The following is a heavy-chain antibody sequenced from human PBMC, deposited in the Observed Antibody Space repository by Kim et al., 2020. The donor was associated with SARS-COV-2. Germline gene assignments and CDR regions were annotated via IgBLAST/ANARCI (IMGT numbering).Heavy chain of an antibody. CDR1: GGTFSSYA. V-gene: IGHV1-69*13. J-gene: IGHJ6*02. D-gene: IGHD3-10*01. Sequence: SVKVSCKASGGTFSSYAISWVRQAPGQGLEWMGGIIPIFGTANYAQKFQGRVTITADESTSTAYMELSSLRSEDTAVYYCARPKYYYGSGNPWIVGGMDVWGQGTTVTVSS. CDR2: IIPIFGTA. CDR3: ARPKYYYGSGNPWIVGGMDV.